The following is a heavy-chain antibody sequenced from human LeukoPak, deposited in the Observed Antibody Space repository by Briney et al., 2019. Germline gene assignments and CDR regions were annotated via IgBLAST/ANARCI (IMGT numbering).Heavy chain of an antibody. CDR1: GYTFTAYY. Sequence: GASVKVSCKASGYTFTAYYLHWVRQAPGQGLEWMGWINPNSGGTNYAQKFQGRVTMTRDTSISTAYMDLSRLTSDDTAVYYCARGYLTSGSQDYWGQGTLVTVSS. CDR2: INPNSGGT. V-gene: IGHV1-2*02. CDR3: ARGYLTSGSQDY. D-gene: IGHD3-10*01. J-gene: IGHJ4*02.